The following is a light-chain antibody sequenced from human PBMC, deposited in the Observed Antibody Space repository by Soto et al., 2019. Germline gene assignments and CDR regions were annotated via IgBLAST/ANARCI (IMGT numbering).Light chain of an antibody. J-gene: IGKJ1*01. CDR3: QQYGSSPSK. V-gene: IGKV3-20*01. Sequence: ETVLTQSPCALSSSPVESGTLSCMASQSVSSSHLTWYQQKPGQAPRRLIFGASSRATGIPDRFSGSGSGTDFTLTISRLEPEDFAVYYCQQYGSSPSKFGQGTKVDIK. CDR1: QSVSSSH. CDR2: GAS.